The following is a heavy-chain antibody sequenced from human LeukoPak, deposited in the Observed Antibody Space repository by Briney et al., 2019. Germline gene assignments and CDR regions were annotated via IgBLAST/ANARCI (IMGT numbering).Heavy chain of an antibody. V-gene: IGHV3-23*01. Sequence: PGGSLRLSCTVSGFTFSGYAMSWVRQAPGKGLQWVSAINHLGVNPYYAESVKGRFTISRDNSKNTLYMQMNSLRAEDTAVYYCAKVALGYCSGGSCYILDFWGPGTLVTVSS. CDR3: AKVALGYCSGGSCYILDF. D-gene: IGHD2-15*01. CDR2: INHLGVNP. J-gene: IGHJ4*02. CDR1: GFTFSGYA.